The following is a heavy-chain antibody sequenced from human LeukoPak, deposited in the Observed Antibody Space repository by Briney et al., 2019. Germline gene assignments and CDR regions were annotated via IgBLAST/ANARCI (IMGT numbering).Heavy chain of an antibody. Sequence: GGSLRLSCAASGFTFSSDWMSWVRQAPGKGLEWVANIKQDRSEKYYVDSVKGRFTISRDNAKNSLYLQMNSLRAEDTAVYYCARDVLDYWGQGTLVTVSS. CDR3: ARDVLDY. D-gene: IGHD6-6*01. V-gene: IGHV3-7*01. CDR2: IKQDRSEK. CDR1: GFTFSSDW. J-gene: IGHJ4*02.